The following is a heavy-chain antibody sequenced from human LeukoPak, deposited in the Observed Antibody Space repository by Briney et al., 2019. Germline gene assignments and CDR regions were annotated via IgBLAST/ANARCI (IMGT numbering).Heavy chain of an antibody. D-gene: IGHD4-11*01. J-gene: IGHJ3*02. CDR3: ARTTVAAVDAFDI. CDR1: GYTFNYYW. Sequence: GESLKISSKGSGYTFNYYWIGWVRQMPGTGLEWMGIIYPTDFDTRYSPSFQGQVTISADKSISTAYLQWSSLKASDTAIYYCARTTVAAVDAFDIWGQGTMVTVSS. V-gene: IGHV5-51*01. CDR2: IYPTDFDT.